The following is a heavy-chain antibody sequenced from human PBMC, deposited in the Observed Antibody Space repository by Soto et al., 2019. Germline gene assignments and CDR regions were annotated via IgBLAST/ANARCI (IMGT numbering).Heavy chain of an antibody. CDR2: IYYSGTT. J-gene: IGHJ4*02. CDR3: ARLPAATEYYFDS. CDR1: GASIGNYF. Sequence: SETVALTCSVSGASIGNYFWSWIRQPPGKGLEWIGYIYYSGTTNYNPSLKSRVTMSVDTSKNQFSLKLNSATAADTAVYYCARLPAATEYYFDSWGQGTLVTVPS. V-gene: IGHV4-59*08. D-gene: IGHD2-2*01.